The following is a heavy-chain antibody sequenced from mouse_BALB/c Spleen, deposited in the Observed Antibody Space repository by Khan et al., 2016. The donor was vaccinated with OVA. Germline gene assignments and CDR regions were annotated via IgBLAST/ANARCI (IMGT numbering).Heavy chain of an antibody. J-gene: IGHJ4*01. Sequence: VQLKQSGAELVKPGASVKLSCTASGFNIKDTYIHWVKQRPEQGLEWIGRIDPEFGNTKYDPKFQDKATISAETSSNTAYLHLSSLTSEDTAVYFCTRTEIHYYGSYAMDYWGQGTSVTVSS. D-gene: IGHD1-2*01. V-gene: IGHV14-3*02. CDR1: GFNIKDTY. CDR2: IDPEFGNT. CDR3: TRTEIHYYGSYAMDY.